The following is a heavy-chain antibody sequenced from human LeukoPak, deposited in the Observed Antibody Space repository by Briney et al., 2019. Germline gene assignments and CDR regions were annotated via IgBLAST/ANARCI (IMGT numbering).Heavy chain of an antibody. CDR1: GFTFSSYA. CDR3: AKSSGFFSPKSYYYDSSGYDAFDI. Sequence: GGSLRLSCAASGFTFSSYAMSWVRQAPGKGLEWVSAISGSGGSTYYADSVKGRFTISRDNSKNTLYLQMNSPRAEDTAVYYCAKSSGFFSPKSYYYDSSGYDAFDIWGQGTMVTVSS. V-gene: IGHV3-23*01. CDR2: ISGSGGST. J-gene: IGHJ3*02. D-gene: IGHD3-22*01.